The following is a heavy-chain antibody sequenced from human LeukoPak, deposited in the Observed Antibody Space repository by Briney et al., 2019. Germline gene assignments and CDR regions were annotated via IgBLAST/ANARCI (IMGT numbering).Heavy chain of an antibody. CDR3: ARETGEPPRYFDY. V-gene: IGHV1-2*04. J-gene: IGHJ4*02. Sequence: ASVKVSCKASGYTFTGYYMHRVRQAPGQGLEWMGWINPNSGGTNYAQKFQGWVTMTRDTSISTAYMELSRLRSDDTAVYYCARETGEPPRYFDYWGQGTLVTVSS. CDR2: INPNSGGT. D-gene: IGHD7-27*01. CDR1: GYTFTGYY.